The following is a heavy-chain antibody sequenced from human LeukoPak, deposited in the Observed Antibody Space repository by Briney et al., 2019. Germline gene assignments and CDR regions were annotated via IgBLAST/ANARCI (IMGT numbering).Heavy chain of an antibody. CDR2: ISSGSSTI. CDR1: DFTFRSYS. CDR3: AGNWNFYYNYMDV. V-gene: IGHV3-48*04. J-gene: IGHJ6*03. D-gene: IGHD1-20*01. Sequence: GGSLRLSCAASDFTFRSYSMNWVRQAPGKGLEWVSYISSGSSTIYYADSVKGRFTISKDNAKNSLYLQMNSLRAEDTAVYYCAGNWNFYYNYMDVWGKGTTVTVSS.